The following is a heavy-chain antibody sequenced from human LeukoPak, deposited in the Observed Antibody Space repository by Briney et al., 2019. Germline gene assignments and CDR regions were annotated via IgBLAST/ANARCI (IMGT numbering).Heavy chain of an antibody. CDR1: GFTFSSYA. Sequence: GGSLRLSCAASGFTFSSYAMSWVRQAPGKGLEWVSAISGSGGSTYYADSVKGRFTISRDNSKNTLYLQMNSLRAEDTAVYYCAKDPHYGSGSYYKSWGQGTLVTVSS. CDR2: ISGSGGST. D-gene: IGHD3-10*01. V-gene: IGHV3-23*01. CDR3: AKDPHYGSGSYYKS. J-gene: IGHJ5*02.